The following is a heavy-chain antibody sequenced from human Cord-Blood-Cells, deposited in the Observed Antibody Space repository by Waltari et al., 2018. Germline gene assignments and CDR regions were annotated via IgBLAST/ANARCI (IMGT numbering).Heavy chain of an antibody. CDR3: ARSARSGYSSSWYNWFDP. J-gene: IGHJ5*02. D-gene: IGHD6-13*01. V-gene: IGHV4-59*01. Sequence: QVQLQESGPGLVKPSETLSLTCTVSGGSISSYYWSWIRQPPGKGLEWIGYIYYSGSTNYNPSLKSRVTISVDTSKSQFSLKLSSVTAADTAVYYCARSARSGYSSSWYNWFDPWGQGTLVTVSS. CDR1: GGSISSYY. CDR2: IYYSGST.